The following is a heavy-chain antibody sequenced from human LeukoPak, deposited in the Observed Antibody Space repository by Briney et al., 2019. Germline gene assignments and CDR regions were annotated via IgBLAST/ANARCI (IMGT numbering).Heavy chain of an antibody. V-gene: IGHV4-59*08. CDR3: AKYAGSPANYLDT. Sequence: WETLSLPCSVSGDSITAYYWSWVRQPPGKGLEWIGYIHYSGSINSNPSINSRVTISMNRSKSQFTLHVTSVTAANTAVYYAAKYAGSPANYLDTWGQGALVTVSS. CDR1: GDSITAYY. CDR2: IHYSGSI. D-gene: IGHD1-26*01. J-gene: IGHJ4*02.